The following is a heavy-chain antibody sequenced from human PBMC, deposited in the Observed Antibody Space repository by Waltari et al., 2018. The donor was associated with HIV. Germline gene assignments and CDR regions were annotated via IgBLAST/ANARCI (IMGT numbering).Heavy chain of an antibody. D-gene: IGHD3-16*01. CDR1: GFTLRGSV. CDR3: AAVRNRQYFENLGHYGMDV. Sequence: QMQLVQSGPEVKKPGTSVKVSCRASGFTLRGSVVQWMGQPRGQRLEWIGWVVVGSGSTIDGEKVQEIVTITADMFANTAYMDLRPRQADDSAVYYCAAVRNRQYFENLGHYGMDVWGQGTAVIVSS. J-gene: IGHJ6*02. V-gene: IGHV1-58*01. CDR2: VVVGSGST.